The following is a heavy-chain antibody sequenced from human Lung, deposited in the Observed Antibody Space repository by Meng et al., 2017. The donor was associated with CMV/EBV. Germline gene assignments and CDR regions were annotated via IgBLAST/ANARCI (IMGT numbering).Heavy chain of an antibody. D-gene: IGHD2-2*01. CDR2: IKQDGSEK. Sequence: ESLKISCAASGFTFSSYWMSWVRQAPGKGLEWVANIKQDGSEKYYVDSVKGRFTISRDNAKNSLYLQMNSLRAEDTAVYYCARDPGYCSSTSCSGFFDDWGQGTXVTVSS. CDR3: ARDPGYCSSTSCSGFFDD. V-gene: IGHV3-7*01. J-gene: IGHJ4*02. CDR1: GFTFSSYW.